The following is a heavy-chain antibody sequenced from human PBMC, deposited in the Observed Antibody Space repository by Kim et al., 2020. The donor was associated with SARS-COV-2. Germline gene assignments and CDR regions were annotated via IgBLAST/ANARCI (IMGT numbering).Heavy chain of an antibody. CDR3: ARRLSNTSGSGSNYCDL. Sequence: SETLSLTCAVYGGSFSGYYWSWIRQPPGKGLEWIGEINHSGRTNYNPSLKSRVTISVDTSKNQFSLKLTSVTAADPAVYYCARRLSNTSGSGSNYCDLWG. D-gene: IGHD3-10*01. CDR2: INHSGRT. V-gene: IGHV4-34*01. J-gene: IGHJ2*01. CDR1: GGSFSGYY.